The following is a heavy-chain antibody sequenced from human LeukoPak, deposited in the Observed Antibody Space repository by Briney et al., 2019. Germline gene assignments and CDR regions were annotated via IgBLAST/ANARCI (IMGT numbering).Heavy chain of an antibody. CDR1: GFTFSSYN. CDR3: VVPLSFDY. CDR2: ISGSSNYI. Sequence: GGSLRLSCAASGFTFSSYNMNWVRQAPGKGLEGVSSISGSSNYIYYADSVKGRFTISRDNAKNSVYLQMSSLRADDTAVYYCVVPLSFDYWGQGTLVTVSS. V-gene: IGHV3-21*01. J-gene: IGHJ4*02.